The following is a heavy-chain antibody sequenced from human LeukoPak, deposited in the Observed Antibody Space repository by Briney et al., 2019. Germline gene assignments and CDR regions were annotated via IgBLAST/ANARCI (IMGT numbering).Heavy chain of an antibody. CDR2: IRSKAYGGTT. D-gene: IGHD1-26*01. V-gene: IGHV3-49*03. CDR3: TREWELPGTDFDY. CDR1: GFTFGDYA. Sequence: PGGSLRLSCTASGFTFGDYAMHSFRQAPGKGLEWVGFIRSKAYGGTTEYAASVKGRFTISRDESKSIAYLQMNSLKTEDTAVYYCTREWELPGTDFDYWGQGTLVTVSS. J-gene: IGHJ4*02.